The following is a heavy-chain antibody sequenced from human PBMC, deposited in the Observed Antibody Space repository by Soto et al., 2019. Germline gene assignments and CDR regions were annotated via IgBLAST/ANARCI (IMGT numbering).Heavy chain of an antibody. J-gene: IGHJ6*02. CDR3: ARDLWVEPELYYYGMDV. Sequence: SETLSLTCSVSGDSISSADYYWSWIRQTPGKGLEWIGHIFYSGTTYYNPSLKSRLTISVDTSKNHFSLRLTSVTAADTAVYYCARDLWVEPELYYYGMDVWGQGTTVTVSS. D-gene: IGHD1-1*01. CDR2: IFYSGTT. CDR1: GDSISSADYY. V-gene: IGHV4-30-4*01.